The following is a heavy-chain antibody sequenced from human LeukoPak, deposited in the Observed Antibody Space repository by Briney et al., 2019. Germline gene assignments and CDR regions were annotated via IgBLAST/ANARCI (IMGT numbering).Heavy chain of an antibody. CDR1: GFTFSSHS. D-gene: IGHD3-22*01. CDR2: ISSSSSTI. J-gene: IGHJ4*02. Sequence: GGSLRLSCAASGFTFSSHSMNWVRQALGKGLEWVSYISSSSSTIYYADSVKGRFTIPRDNAKNSLYLQMNSLRAEDTAVYYCARGAYYYEDWGQGTLVTVSS. CDR3: ARGAYYYED. V-gene: IGHV3-48*01.